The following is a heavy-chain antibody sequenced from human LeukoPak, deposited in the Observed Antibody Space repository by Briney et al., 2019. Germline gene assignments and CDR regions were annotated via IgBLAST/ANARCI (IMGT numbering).Heavy chain of an antibody. CDR1: GGSISSSSYY. V-gene: IGHV4-39*01. CDR2: IYYSGST. Sequence: SETLSLTCTVSGGSISSSSYYWGWIRQPPGKGLEWIGSIYYSGSTYYNPSLKSRVTISVDTSKNQFSLKLSSVTAADTAVYYCARLAYDSSGYYWYFDYWGQGTLVTVSS. CDR3: ARLAYDSSGYYWYFDY. J-gene: IGHJ4*02. D-gene: IGHD3-22*01.